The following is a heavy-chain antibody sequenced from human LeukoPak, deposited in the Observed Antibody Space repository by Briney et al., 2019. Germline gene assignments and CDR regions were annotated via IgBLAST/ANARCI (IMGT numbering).Heavy chain of an antibody. V-gene: IGHV4-4*07. Sequence: SETLSLTCTVAGGSISSYYWSWIRQPAGKRLEWIGRMYSSGSTNYNPSLKSRVTMSVDTSKNQFSLKLSSVTAADTAVYYCARDVLVGATYGVRDAFDIWGQGTMVTVSS. CDR2: MYSSGST. CDR3: ARDVLVGATYGVRDAFDI. CDR1: GGSISSYY. D-gene: IGHD1-26*01. J-gene: IGHJ3*02.